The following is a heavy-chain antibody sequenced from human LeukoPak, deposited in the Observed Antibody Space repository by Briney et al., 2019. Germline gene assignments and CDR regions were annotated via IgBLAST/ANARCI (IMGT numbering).Heavy chain of an antibody. CDR3: ANGEYYYDSSGSCDY. CDR2: ISYDGSNK. D-gene: IGHD3-22*01. J-gene: IGHJ4*02. CDR1: GFTFSSYG. Sequence: GGSLRLSCAASGFTFSSYGMHWVRQAPGKGLEWVAVISYDGSNKYYADSVKGRFTISRDNSKNTLYLQMNSLRAEDTAVYYCANGEYYYDSSGSCDYWGQGALVTVSS. V-gene: IGHV3-30*18.